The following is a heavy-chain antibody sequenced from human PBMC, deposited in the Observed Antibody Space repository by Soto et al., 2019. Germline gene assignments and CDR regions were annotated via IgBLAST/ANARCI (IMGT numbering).Heavy chain of an antibody. CDR3: GSGWPPDY. Sequence: DVQLVESGGGLMQPGGSLRLSCAASGITVSNTDMNWVRQAPGKGLEWVSLIYSGGNTYYADSVKGRFTISRDKSNNTLYLQINSLRVEDTAVYYWGSGWPPDYWGQGTLVIVSS. V-gene: IGHV3-53*01. D-gene: IGHD6-19*01. CDR2: IYSGGNT. CDR1: GITVSNTD. J-gene: IGHJ4*02.